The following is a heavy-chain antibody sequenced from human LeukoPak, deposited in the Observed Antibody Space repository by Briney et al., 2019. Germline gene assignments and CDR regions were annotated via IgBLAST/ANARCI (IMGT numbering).Heavy chain of an antibody. CDR1: GFTFSDYY. Sequence: PGGSLRLSCAASGFTFSDYYMSWIRQAPGKGLEWVSYISSSGSTIYYADSVKGRFTISRDNAKNSLYLQMNSLRAEDTAVYYCGGGGIHIRTTGSRGGTNPLAREQPKTPFYTKTKRGRGGAPGFLCGGRGAPPLLFARGGQG. J-gene: IGHJ6*01. CDR2: ISSSGSTI. CDR3: GGGGIHIRTTGSRGGTNPLAREQPKTPFYTKTKRGRGGAPGFLCGGRGAPPLLFAR. D-gene: IGHD1/OR15-1a*01. V-gene: IGHV3-11*01.